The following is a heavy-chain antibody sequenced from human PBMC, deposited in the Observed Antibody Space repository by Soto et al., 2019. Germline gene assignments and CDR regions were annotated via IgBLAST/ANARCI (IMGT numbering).Heavy chain of an antibody. CDR2: IYYSGST. CDR1: GGSISSYY. J-gene: IGHJ3*02. CDR3: ARARDIVVVVADPGAFDI. D-gene: IGHD2-15*01. V-gene: IGHV4-59*01. Sequence: SETLSLTCTVSGGSISSYYWSWIRQPPGKGLEWIGYIYYSGSTNYNPSLKSRVTISVDTSKNQFSLKLSSVTAADTAVYYCARARDIVVVVADPGAFDIWGQGTMVTVSS.